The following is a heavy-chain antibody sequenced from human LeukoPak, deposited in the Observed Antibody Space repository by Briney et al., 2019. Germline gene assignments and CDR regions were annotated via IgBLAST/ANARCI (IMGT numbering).Heavy chain of an antibody. D-gene: IGHD5-24*01. Sequence: GGSLRLSCAASGFTFSSYAMHWVRQAPGKGLEWVAVISYDGSNKYYADSVKGRFTISRDNSKNTLYLQMNSLRAEDTAVYYCARDGRRWLQLYYYYYYYMDVWGKGTTVTVSS. J-gene: IGHJ6*03. CDR1: GFTFSSYA. CDR3: ARDGRRWLQLYYYYYYYMDV. V-gene: IGHV3-30*04. CDR2: ISYDGSNK.